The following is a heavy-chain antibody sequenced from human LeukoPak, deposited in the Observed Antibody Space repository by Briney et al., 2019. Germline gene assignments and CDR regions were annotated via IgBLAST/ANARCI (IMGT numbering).Heavy chain of an antibody. V-gene: IGHV3-30*02. CDR3: TTGSWFDP. CDR2: IRYDGSNK. J-gene: IGHJ5*02. CDR1: GFTFSSYG. Sequence: GSLRLSCAAPGFTFSSYGMHWVRQAPGKGLEWVAFIRYDGSNKYYADSVKGRFTISRDNSKNTLYLQMNSLKTGDTAVYYCTTGSWFDPWGQGTLVTVSS.